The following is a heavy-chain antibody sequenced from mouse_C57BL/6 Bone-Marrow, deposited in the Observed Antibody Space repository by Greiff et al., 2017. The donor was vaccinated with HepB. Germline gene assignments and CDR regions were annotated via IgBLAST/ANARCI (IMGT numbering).Heavy chain of an antibody. CDR2: INSDGGST. J-gene: IGHJ2*01. V-gene: IGHV5-2*01. CDR3: ARGMVTRGVDY. D-gene: IGHD2-2*01. Sequence: EVKLMESGGGLVQPGESLKLSCESNEYEFPSHDMSWVRKTPEKRLELVAAINSDGGSTYYPDTMERRFIISRDNTKKTLYLQMSSLRAEDTALYYCARGMVTRGVDYWGQGTTLTVSS. CDR1: EYEFPSHD.